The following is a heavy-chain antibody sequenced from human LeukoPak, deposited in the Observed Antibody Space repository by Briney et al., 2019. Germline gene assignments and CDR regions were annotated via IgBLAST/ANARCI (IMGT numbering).Heavy chain of an antibody. V-gene: IGHV4-59*01. CDR2: IYYSGST. CDR3: ARDTGYGDPLDY. D-gene: IGHD4-17*01. Sequence: SETLSLTCTVSGGSISSYYWSWIRQPPGKGLEWIGYIYYSGSTNYNPSLKSRVTISVDTSKNQFSPKLSSVTAADTAVYYCARDTGYGDPLDYWGQGTLVTVSS. CDR1: GGSISSYY. J-gene: IGHJ4*02.